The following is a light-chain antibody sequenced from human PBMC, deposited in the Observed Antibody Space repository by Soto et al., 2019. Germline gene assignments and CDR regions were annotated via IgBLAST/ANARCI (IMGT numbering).Light chain of an antibody. CDR2: EVN. CDR1: SSDFGDCNL. J-gene: IGLJ1*01. V-gene: IGLV2-23*02. CDR3: CSFASSNTHV. Sequence: QSVLTQPASVSGSPGQSSTVCCTGTSSDFGDCNLFSLYQQHPGKVPKLILFEVNKRPSGVCGRFSGSKSGNTASLTISGLQAEDEADYYCCSFASSNTHVLGTGTKVTVL.